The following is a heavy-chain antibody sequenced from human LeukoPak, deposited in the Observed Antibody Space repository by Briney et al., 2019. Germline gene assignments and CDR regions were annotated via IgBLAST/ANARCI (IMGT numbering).Heavy chain of an antibody. CDR2: IYYSGST. Sequence: SETLSLTCTVSGGSISSSSYYWGWIRQHPGQGLEWIGYIYYSGSTNYNPSLKSRVTISVDTSKNQFSLKLSSVTAADTAVYYCARLNREKATIPDYYGMDVWGQGTTVTVSS. CDR3: ARLNREKATIPDYYGMDV. V-gene: IGHV4-61*05. CDR1: GGSISSSSYY. J-gene: IGHJ6*02. D-gene: IGHD5-12*01.